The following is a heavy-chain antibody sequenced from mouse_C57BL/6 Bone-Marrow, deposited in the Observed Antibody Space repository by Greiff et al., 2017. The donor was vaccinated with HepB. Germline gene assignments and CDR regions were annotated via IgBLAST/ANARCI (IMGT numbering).Heavy chain of an antibody. J-gene: IGHJ4*01. CDR1: GFTFSSYG. V-gene: IGHV5-6*01. CDR3: ARHGIPMDY. Sequence: EVQWVESGGDLVKPGGSLKLSCAASGFTFSSYGMSWVRQTPDKRLEWVATISSGGSYTYYPDSVKGRFTISRDNAKNTLYLQMSSLKSEDTAMYYCARHGIPMDYWGQGTSVTVSS. CDR2: ISSGGSYT.